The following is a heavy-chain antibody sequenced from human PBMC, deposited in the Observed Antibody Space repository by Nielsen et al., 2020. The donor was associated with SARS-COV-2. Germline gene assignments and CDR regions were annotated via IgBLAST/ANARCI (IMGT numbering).Heavy chain of an antibody. Sequence: GGSLRLSCAASGFTFSDYYMSWIRQAPGKGLEWVSYTSSSGYTNYVDSVKGRFTISRDNAKNSLYLQMNSLRAEDTAVYYCAREGRKLPLDYWGQGTLVTVSS. CDR3: AREGRKLPLDY. J-gene: IGHJ4*02. CDR2: TSSSGYT. D-gene: IGHD5-24*01. V-gene: IGHV3-11*05. CDR1: GFTFSDYY.